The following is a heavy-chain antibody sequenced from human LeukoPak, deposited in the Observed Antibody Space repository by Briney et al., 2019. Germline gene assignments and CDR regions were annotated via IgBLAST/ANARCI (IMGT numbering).Heavy chain of an antibody. V-gene: IGHV3-30*04. Sequence: SCKASGGTFSSYAMHWVRQAPGKGLEWVAVISYDGSNKYYADSVKGRFTISRDNSKNTLYLQMNSLRAEDTAVYYCARDSTMDYWGQGTLVTVSS. CDR1: GGTFSSYA. CDR2: ISYDGSNK. D-gene: IGHD3-10*01. CDR3: ARDSTMDY. J-gene: IGHJ4*02.